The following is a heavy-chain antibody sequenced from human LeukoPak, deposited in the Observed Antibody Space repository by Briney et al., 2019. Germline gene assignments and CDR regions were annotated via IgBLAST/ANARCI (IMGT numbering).Heavy chain of an antibody. D-gene: IGHD3-9*01. CDR1: GFTFSSYA. CDR3: AKDLVALRFFDWRPRHGMDV. CDR2: ISYDGSNK. V-gene: IGHV3-30*04. J-gene: IGHJ6*02. Sequence: PGGSLRLSCAASGFTFSSYAMHWVRQAPGKGLEWVAVISYDGSNKYYADSVKGRFTISRDSSSNTLYLQMNSLRAEDTAVYYCAKDLVALRFFDWRPRHGMDVWGQGTTVTVSS.